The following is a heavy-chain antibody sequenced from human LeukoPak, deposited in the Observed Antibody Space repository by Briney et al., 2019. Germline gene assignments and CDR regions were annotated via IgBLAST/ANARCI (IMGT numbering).Heavy chain of an antibody. J-gene: IGHJ4*02. CDR2: IYYSGST. CDR1: GGSISSYY. Sequence: SETLSLTCTVSGGSISSYYWSWIRQPPGKGLEWIGYIYYSGSTNYNPSLKSRVTISVDTSKNQFSLKLSSVTAADTAVYYCATEDSSGSLDYWSQGTLVTVSS. V-gene: IGHV4-59*01. CDR3: ATEDSSGSLDY. D-gene: IGHD3-22*01.